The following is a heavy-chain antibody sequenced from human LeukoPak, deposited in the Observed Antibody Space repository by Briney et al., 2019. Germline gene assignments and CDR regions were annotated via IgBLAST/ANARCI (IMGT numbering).Heavy chain of an antibody. CDR3: SRENGAFSPFGY. V-gene: IGHV4-4*02. CDR1: GGSISSTNW. Sequence: SGTLSPTCGVSGGSISSTNWWSWVRQPPGQGLEWIGEISLSGLTHYNPSLKSRVTVSLDKSKNHLSLNLTSVTAADTAVYYCSRENGAFSPFGYWGQGTLVTVPS. CDR2: ISLSGLT. D-gene: IGHD2-8*01. J-gene: IGHJ4*02.